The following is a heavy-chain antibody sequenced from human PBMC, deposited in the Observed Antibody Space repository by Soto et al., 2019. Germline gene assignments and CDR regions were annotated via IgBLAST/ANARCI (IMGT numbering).Heavy chain of an antibody. Sequence: EVQLLESGGGLVQPGGSLRLSCAASGFTFSSYAMSWVRQAPGKGLEWVSAISGSGGSTYYADSVKGRFTISRDNSKNSLYLQRNSLRAEDTAVYYCAKDHRGRLYDSSGWTPQPVYYYDGMDVWGQGTTVTVSS. V-gene: IGHV3-23*01. CDR2: ISGSGGST. J-gene: IGHJ6*02. D-gene: IGHD3-22*01. CDR1: GFTFSSYA. CDR3: AKDHRGRLYDSSGWTPQPVYYYDGMDV.